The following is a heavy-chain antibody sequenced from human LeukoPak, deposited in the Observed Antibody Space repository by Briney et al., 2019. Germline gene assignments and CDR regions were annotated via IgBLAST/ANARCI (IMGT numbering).Heavy chain of an antibody. Sequence: PGGSLRLSCAASGFTFSSYAMSWVRQAPGKGLEWVSAISGSGGSTYYADSVKGRFTISRDNSKNTLYLQMNSLRAEDTALYYCAKDQKYYDSSGSPYYYYGMDVWGRGTTVTVSS. D-gene: IGHD3-22*01. V-gene: IGHV3-23*01. CDR1: GFTFSSYA. CDR2: ISGSGGST. J-gene: IGHJ6*02. CDR3: AKDQKYYDSSGSPYYYYGMDV.